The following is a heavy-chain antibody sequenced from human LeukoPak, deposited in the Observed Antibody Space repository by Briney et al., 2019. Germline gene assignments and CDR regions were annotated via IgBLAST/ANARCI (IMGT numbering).Heavy chain of an antibody. CDR1: GYTFTSYD. V-gene: IGHV1-8*01. J-gene: IGHJ5*02. Sequence: ASVKVSCKASGYTFTSYDINWVRQATGQGLEWMGWMNPNSGNKGYAQKFQGRVTMTRNTSRSTAYMELSSLRSEDTAVYYWARGLSGWWDDWFDPWGQGTLVTVSS. D-gene: IGHD6-19*01. CDR2: MNPNSGNK. CDR3: ARGLSGWWDDWFDP.